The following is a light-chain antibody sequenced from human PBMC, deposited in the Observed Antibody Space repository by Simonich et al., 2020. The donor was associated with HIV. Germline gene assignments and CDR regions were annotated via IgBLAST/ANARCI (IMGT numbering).Light chain of an antibody. CDR2: DVS. J-gene: IGLJ3*02. V-gene: IGLV2-14*01. Sequence: QSALTQPTSVSGSPGQSITISCTGVSSDVGGYNYVSWYQQHPGKAPKLMIYDVSKRPSGVSNRFSGSKSGDTASLTISGLQAEDEADYYCDSYTSSSTWVFGGGTKLTVL. CDR3: DSYTSSSTWV. CDR1: SSDVGGYNY.